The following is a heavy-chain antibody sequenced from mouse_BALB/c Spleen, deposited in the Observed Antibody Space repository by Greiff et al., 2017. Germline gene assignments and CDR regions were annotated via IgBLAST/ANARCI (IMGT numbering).Heavy chain of an antibody. CDR3: ARGATMITWFAY. J-gene: IGHJ3*01. CDR2: ISTYYGDA. V-gene: IGHV1S137*01. CDR1: GYTFTDYA. Sequence: QVQLKESGAELVRPGVSVKISCKGSGYTFTDYAMHWVKQSHAKSLEWIGVISTYYGDASYNQKFKGKATMTVDKSSSTAYMELARLTSEDSAIYYCARGATMITWFAYWGQGTLVTVSA. D-gene: IGHD2-4*01.